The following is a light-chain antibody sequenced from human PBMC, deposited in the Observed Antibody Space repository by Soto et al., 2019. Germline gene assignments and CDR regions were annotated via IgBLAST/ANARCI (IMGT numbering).Light chain of an antibody. CDR3: QQYNNWSIT. Sequence: EIVMTQSPATLSVYTGERATLACRASQSVSSNLAWYQQKPGQAPRLLIYGASTRATGIPARFSGSGSGTEFTLTISSLQSEDFAVYYCQQYNNWSITSGQGTLLEVK. CDR1: QSVSSN. V-gene: IGKV3-15*01. J-gene: IGKJ5*01. CDR2: GAS.